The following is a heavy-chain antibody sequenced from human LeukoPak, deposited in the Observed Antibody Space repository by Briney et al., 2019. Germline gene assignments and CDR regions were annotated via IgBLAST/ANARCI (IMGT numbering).Heavy chain of an antibody. Sequence: ASVKVSCKASGYTFTSCGISWVRQAPGQGLEWMGWISTNNGNTNYAQKLQGRVTMTTDTSTSTAYMELRSLRSDDTAVYYCARDWHCSGGSCRNWFDPWGQGTLVTVSS. V-gene: IGHV1-18*01. J-gene: IGHJ5*02. CDR2: ISTNNGNT. D-gene: IGHD2-15*01. CDR3: ARDWHCSGGSCRNWFDP. CDR1: GYTFTSCG.